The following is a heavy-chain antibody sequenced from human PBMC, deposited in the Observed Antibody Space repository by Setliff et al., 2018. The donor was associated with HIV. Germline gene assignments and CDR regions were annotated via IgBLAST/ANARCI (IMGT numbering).Heavy chain of an antibody. D-gene: IGHD3-10*01. CDR3: ATLDYYGSQTYNLALHY. V-gene: IGHV1-69-2*01. J-gene: IGHJ4*02. CDR2: VDPKNGKT. CDR1: GGAFSSYA. Sequence: ASVKVSCKASGGAFSSYALSWVQQAPGKGLEWMGRVDPKNGKTLYAENLRGRITITADTSTDTAYMELNSLRSEDTAMYYCATLDYYGSQTYNLALHYWGQGTLVTVSS.